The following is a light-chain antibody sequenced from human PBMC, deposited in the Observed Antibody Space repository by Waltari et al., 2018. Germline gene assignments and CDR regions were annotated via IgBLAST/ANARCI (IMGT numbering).Light chain of an antibody. CDR2: GAS. V-gene: IGKV1-9*01. Sequence: IQLTQSPSSLSASVGDRVTIPCRASQGISSYLAWYQQKPGKAPKLLIYGASTLQSGVPSRFSGSGSGPDFTLTISSLQPEDIATYYCQQLSSYPLAFGPGTKVDIK. CDR1: QGISSY. CDR3: QQLSSYPLA. J-gene: IGKJ3*01.